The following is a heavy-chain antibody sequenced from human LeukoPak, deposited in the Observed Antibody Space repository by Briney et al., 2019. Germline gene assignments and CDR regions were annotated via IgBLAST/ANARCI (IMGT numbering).Heavy chain of an antibody. V-gene: IGHV4-39*07. CDR1: GGSISSSSYY. J-gene: IGHJ5*02. CDR2: IYHSGST. D-gene: IGHD2-21*02. Sequence: SETLSLTCTVSGGSISSSSYYWGWIRQPPGKGLEWIGSIYHSGSTYYNPSLKSRVTISVDTSKNQFSLKLSSVTAADTAVYYCARMYCGGDCRPFLNWFDPWGQGTLVTVSS. CDR3: ARMYCGGDCRPFLNWFDP.